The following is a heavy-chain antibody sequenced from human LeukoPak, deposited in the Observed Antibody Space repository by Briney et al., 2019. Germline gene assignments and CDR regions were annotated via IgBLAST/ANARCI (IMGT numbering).Heavy chain of an antibody. V-gene: IGHV4-61*02. CDR1: GGSISSGNYY. CDR2: IYTSGST. CDR3: ARDHRESFYDFWSAFDP. Sequence: PSETLSLTCIVSGGSISSGNYYWRWLRQPAGTGLEWIGRIYTSGSTNYNPSLKSRLTISLDTSKNQFSLKLSSVTAADTAVYYCARDHRESFYDFWSAFDPWGQGTLVTVSS. J-gene: IGHJ5*02. D-gene: IGHD3-3*01.